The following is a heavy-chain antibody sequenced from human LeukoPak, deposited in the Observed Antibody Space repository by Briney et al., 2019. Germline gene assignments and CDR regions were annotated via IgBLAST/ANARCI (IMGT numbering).Heavy chain of an antibody. CDR2: ISGTGSNT. CDR1: GFTFTNYA. CDR3: AKGLSAGLSLTRHALEI. D-gene: IGHD2/OR15-2a*01. J-gene: IGHJ3*02. Sequence: PGGSLRLSCVASGFTFTNYAMNWVRQAPGKGLEWGSSISGTGSNTANAESVKGRFTISRDNSKKPLKRKMNGLRAEDTALNYCAKGLSAGLSLTRHALEIWGERTMVTVSS. V-gene: IGHV3-23*01.